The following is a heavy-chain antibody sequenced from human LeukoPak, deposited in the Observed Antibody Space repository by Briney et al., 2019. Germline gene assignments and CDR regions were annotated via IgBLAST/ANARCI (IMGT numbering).Heavy chain of an antibody. CDR2: IKQDGSEK. CDR3: ARDEDGSGPRGDY. CDR1: GFTFSSYW. Sequence: GGSLRLSCAASGFTFSSYWMSWVRQAPGKGLEWVANIKQDGSEKYYVDSVKGRFTISRGNAKNSLYLQMNSLRAEDTAVYYCARDEDGSGPRGDYWGQGTLVTVSS. J-gene: IGHJ4*02. V-gene: IGHV3-7*01. D-gene: IGHD3-10*01.